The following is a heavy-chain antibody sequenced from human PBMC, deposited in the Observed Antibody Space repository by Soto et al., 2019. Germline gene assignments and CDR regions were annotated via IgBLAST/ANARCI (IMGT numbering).Heavy chain of an antibody. V-gene: IGHV5-51*01. D-gene: IGHD6-6*01. CDR2: IYPGDSDT. CDR3: ASPSYSSSSGHYYCGMDV. Sequence: GESLKISCKGSGYSFTSYWIGWVRQMPGKGLEWMGIIYPGDSDTRYSPSFQGQVTISADKSISTAYLQWSSLKASDTAMYYCASPSYSSSSGHYYCGMDVWGQGTTVTVS. CDR1: GYSFTSYW. J-gene: IGHJ6*02.